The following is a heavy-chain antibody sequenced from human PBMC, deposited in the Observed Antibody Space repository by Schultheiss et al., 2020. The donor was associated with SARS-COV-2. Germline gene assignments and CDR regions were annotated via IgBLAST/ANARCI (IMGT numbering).Heavy chain of an antibody. CDR2: ISSSSSYI. J-gene: IGHJ4*02. V-gene: IGHV3-21*01. CDR1: GFTFSSYS. CDR3: ARDSGGLFDY. Sequence: GESLKISCAASGFTFSSYSMNWVRQAPGKGLEWVSSISSSSSYIYYADSVKGRFTISRDNAKNSLYLQMNSLRAEDTAVYYCARDSGGLFDYWGQGTLVTVSS. D-gene: IGHD1-26*01.